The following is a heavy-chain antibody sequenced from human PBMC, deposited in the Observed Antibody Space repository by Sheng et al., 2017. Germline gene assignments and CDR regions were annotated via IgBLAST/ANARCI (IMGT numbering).Heavy chain of an antibody. CDR1: GGTFSSYA. D-gene: IGHD5-12*01. V-gene: IGHV1-69*13. J-gene: IGHJ6*02. CDR3: ARGKDIVATISAYYYYGMDV. CDR2: IIPIFGTA. Sequence: QVQLVQSGAEVKKPGSSVKVSCKASGGTFSSYAISWVRQAPGQGLEWMGGIIPIFGTANYAQKFQGRVTITADESTSTAYMELSSLRSEDTAVYYCARGKDIVATISAYYYYGMDVWGQGTTVTVSS.